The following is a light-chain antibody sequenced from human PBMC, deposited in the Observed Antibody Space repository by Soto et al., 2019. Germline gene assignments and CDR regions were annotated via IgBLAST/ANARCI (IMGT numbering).Light chain of an antibody. V-gene: IGLV2-11*01. CDR1: TSDVGSYNY. Sequence: QSVLTQPRSVSGSPGQSVSISCTGTTSDVGSYNYVSWYQQHPGKAPQLMIYDVRKRPSGVPDRFSGSKSGNTASLTISGLRAEDEADYYCCSYAGSYVWVFGGGTKLTVL. CDR3: CSYAGSYVWV. J-gene: IGLJ3*02. CDR2: DVR.